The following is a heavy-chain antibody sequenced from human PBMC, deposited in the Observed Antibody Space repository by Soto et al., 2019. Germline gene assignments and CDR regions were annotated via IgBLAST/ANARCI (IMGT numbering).Heavy chain of an antibody. D-gene: IGHD2-15*01. J-gene: IGHJ5*02. CDR2: INAGNGNT. V-gene: IGHV1-3*01. CDR1: GYTFTGYA. Sequence: GASVKVSCKASGYTFTGYAMHWVRQAPGQRLEWMGWINAGNGNTKYSQKFQGRVTITRDTSASTAYMELSSLRSEDTAVYYCARSRGYCSGGSCYSKFDPWGQGTLVTVSS. CDR3: ARSRGYCSGGSCYSKFDP.